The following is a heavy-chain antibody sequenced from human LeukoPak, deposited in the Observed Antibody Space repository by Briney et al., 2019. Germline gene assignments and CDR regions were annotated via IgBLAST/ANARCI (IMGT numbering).Heavy chain of an antibody. J-gene: IGHJ4*02. CDR3: ARGGLTIAEATTSWYLDY. CDR2: TWYDGSNK. Sequence: PGRSLRLSCAASGFTFSSYGMHWVRQAQGKGLEWVALTWYDGSNKNYADSVKGRFTISRDNPKNTLCLQINSLRGEDTAVYYCARGGLTIAEATTSWYLDYWGQGTLVTVSS. V-gene: IGHV3-33*01. CDR1: GFTFSSYG. D-gene: IGHD1-26*01.